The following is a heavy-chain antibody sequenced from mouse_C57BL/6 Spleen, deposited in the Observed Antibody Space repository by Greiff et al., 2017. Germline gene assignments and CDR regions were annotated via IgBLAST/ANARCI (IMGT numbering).Heavy chain of an antibody. V-gene: IGHV1-59*01. J-gene: IGHJ1*03. CDR2: IDPSDSYT. CDR1: GYTFTIYW. D-gene: IGHD1-1*01. Sequence: QVQLQQPGAELVRPGTSVKLSCKASGYTFTIYWMHWVKQRPGQGLEWIGVIDPSDSYTNYNQKFKGKATLTVDTSSSTAYMQLSSLTSEDSAVYYCARAEGGSSWYFDVWGTGTKVTVSS. CDR3: ARAEGGSSWYFDV.